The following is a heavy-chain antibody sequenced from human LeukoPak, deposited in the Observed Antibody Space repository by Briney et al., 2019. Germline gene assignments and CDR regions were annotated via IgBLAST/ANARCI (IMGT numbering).Heavy chain of an antibody. CDR1: GGSISSYY. Sequence: SETLSLTCTVSGGSISSYYWSWIRQPPGKGLEWIGYIYYSGSTNYNPSLKSRVTISVDTSKNQFSLKLSSVTAADTAVYYCARHLPKYSYGSTFDYWGQGTLVTVSS. J-gene: IGHJ4*02. V-gene: IGHV4-59*08. CDR2: IYYSGST. D-gene: IGHD5-18*01. CDR3: ARHLPKYSYGSTFDY.